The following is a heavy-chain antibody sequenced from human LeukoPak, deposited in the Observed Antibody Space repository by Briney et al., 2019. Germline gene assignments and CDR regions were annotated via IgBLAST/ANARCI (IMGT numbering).Heavy chain of an antibody. D-gene: IGHD5-24*01. CDR2: IYYSGST. V-gene: IGHV4-39*01. Sequence: SETLSLTCTVSGGSISSSSYYWGWIRQPPGKGLEWIGSIYYSGSTYYNPSLKSRVTISVDTSKNQFSLKLSSVTAADTAVYYCARSRRMALTGRFDYWGQGTLVTVSS. CDR1: GGSISSSSYY. CDR3: ARSRRMALTGRFDY. J-gene: IGHJ4*02.